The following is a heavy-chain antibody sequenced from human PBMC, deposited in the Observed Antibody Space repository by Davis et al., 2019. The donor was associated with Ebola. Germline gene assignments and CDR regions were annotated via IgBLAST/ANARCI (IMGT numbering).Heavy chain of an antibody. D-gene: IGHD6-13*01. J-gene: IGHJ4*02. CDR1: GYTFTGYY. CDR3: ARGLPGYSSSWYHY. CDR2: INPNSGGT. V-gene: IGHV1-2*02. Sequence: ASVKVSCKASGYTFTGYYMHWVRQAPGQGLEWMGWINPNSGGTNYAQKLQGRVTMTTDTSTSTAYMELSSLRSEDTSVYYCARGLPGYSSSWYHYWGQGTLVTVSS.